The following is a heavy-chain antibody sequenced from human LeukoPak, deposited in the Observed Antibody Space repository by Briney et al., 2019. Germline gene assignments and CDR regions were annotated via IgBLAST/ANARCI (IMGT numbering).Heavy chain of an antibody. D-gene: IGHD4-23*01. CDR3: ARALVDGGISEAFDY. CDR2: MNPKSGNT. CDR1: GYTFTSND. Sequence: SVKVSCKASGYTFTSNDINWVRQATGQGHEWMGWMNPKSGNTAYAQTFQGRFTITRNTSISTASMQLSSLRSEDTTVYYCARALVDGGISEAFDYLGQGALVTVSS. V-gene: IGHV1-8*03. J-gene: IGHJ4*02.